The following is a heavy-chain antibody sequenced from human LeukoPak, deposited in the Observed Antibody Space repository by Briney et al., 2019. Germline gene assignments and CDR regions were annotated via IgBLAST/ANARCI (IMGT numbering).Heavy chain of an antibody. CDR3: AKGYGGTLDY. D-gene: IGHD1-26*01. Sequence: GRSLRLSCAGSGFTFSSYAMYWVRQAPGKGLEWVAVISYAGSNKYYADSVKGRFTISRDNSKNTLYLQMNSLRDEDTAVYYCAKGYGGTLDYWGQGTLVTVSS. V-gene: IGHV3-30-3*01. J-gene: IGHJ4*02. CDR2: ISYAGSNK. CDR1: GFTFSSYA.